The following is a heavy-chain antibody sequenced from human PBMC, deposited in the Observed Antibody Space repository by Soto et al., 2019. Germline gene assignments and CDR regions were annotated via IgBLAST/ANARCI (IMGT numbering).Heavy chain of an antibody. Sequence: ASVKVSCKASGYTFNNYGITWVRQAPGQGLEWLGWISVYNGNKNYAKKVQGRVSMTADTSTSTAHMELRSLQSDDTAVYYCARDADSSSWSSNWFDPWGQGTLVTVSS. V-gene: IGHV1-18*01. D-gene: IGHD6-13*01. CDR3: ARDADSSSWSSNWFDP. J-gene: IGHJ5*02. CDR1: GYTFNNYG. CDR2: ISVYNGNK.